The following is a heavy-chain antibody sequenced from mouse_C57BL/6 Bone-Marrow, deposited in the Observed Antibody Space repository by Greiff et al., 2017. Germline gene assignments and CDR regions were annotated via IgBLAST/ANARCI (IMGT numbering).Heavy chain of an antibody. V-gene: IGHV1-55*01. D-gene: IGHD1-1*01. CDR3: ARSAYYYGSSRYWYFDV. CDR2: IYPGSGST. CDR1: GYTFTSYW. J-gene: IGHJ1*03. Sequence: QVQLQQPGAELVQPGASVNMSCKASGYTFTSYWITLVKQRPGQGLEWIGDIYPGSGSTNYNEKFKSKATLTVDTSSSTAYMQLSSLTSEDSAVYYCARSAYYYGSSRYWYFDVRGTVTAGAVSS.